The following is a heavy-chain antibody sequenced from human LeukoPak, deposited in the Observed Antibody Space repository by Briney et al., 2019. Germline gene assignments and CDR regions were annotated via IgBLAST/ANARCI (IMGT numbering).Heavy chain of an antibody. CDR3: ATQRDGYYNDAFDM. Sequence: SETPSLTCTVSGGSVRSGGYYWNWIRKHPGKGLEWIGYLDYSGSTNYNPSLKSRVTISTDTSKNQISLKLTSLTAADTAEYYCATQRDGYYNDAFDMWGQGTLVIVSS. CDR1: GGSVRSGGYY. V-gene: IGHV4-31*03. D-gene: IGHD5-24*01. CDR2: LDYSGST. J-gene: IGHJ3*02.